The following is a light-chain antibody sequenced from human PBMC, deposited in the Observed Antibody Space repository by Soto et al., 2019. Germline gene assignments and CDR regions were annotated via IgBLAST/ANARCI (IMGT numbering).Light chain of an antibody. CDR1: SSNIGNNA. CDR3: AAWDDSLNAVV. V-gene: IGLV1-36*01. CDR2: YDD. Sequence: QAVVTQPPSVSEAPRQRVTISCSGSSSNIGNNAVNWYQQLPGKAPKLLIYYDDLLPSGVSDRFSGSKSGTSASLAISGLQSEDEADYYYAAWDDSLNAVVFGGGTKVTVL. J-gene: IGLJ2*01.